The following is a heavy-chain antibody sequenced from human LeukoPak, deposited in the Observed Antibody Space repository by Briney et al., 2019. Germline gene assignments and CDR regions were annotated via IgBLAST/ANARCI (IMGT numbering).Heavy chain of an antibody. CDR3: ARMTTGHDY. V-gene: IGHV4-34*01. CDR1: GTSFSSYY. J-gene: IGHJ4*02. CDR2: VNHSGYT. Sequence: SETLSLTCGVSGTSFSSYYWSWICQTPGKGLEWIGEVNHSGYTNMSPSLKSRVTISVDTSKNQFSLMLTSVTAADTAVYFCARMTTGHDYWGQGTLVTVSS. D-gene: IGHD4-17*01.